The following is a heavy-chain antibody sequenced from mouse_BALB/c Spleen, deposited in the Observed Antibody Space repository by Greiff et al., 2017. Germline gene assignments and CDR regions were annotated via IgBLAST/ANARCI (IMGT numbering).Heavy chain of an antibody. V-gene: IGHV5-6-3*01. CDR1: GFTFSSYG. D-gene: IGHD2-2*01. Sequence: EVQVVESGGGLVQPGGSLKLSCAASGFTFSSYGMSWVRQTPDKRLELVATINSNGGSTYYPDSVKGRFTISRDNAKNTLYLQMSSLKSEDTAMYYCARVYGYYFDYWGQGTTLTVSS. J-gene: IGHJ2*01. CDR3: ARVYGYYFDY. CDR2: INSNGGST.